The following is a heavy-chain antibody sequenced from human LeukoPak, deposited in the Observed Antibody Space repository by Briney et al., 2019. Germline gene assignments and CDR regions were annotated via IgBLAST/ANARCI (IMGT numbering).Heavy chain of an antibody. J-gene: IGHJ3*02. V-gene: IGHV3-74*03. D-gene: IGHD2-2*02. CDR3: ASPLGYCSSTSCYRVNASDI. Sequence: GGSLRLSCAASGFTFSNAWMHWVRHAPGKGLVWVSRINTDQSDTSYADSVKGRFTISRDNAKSTLYLQMNSLRAEDTAVYYCASPLGYCSSTSCYRVNASDIWGQGTMVTVSS. CDR1: GFTFSNAW. CDR2: INTDQSDT.